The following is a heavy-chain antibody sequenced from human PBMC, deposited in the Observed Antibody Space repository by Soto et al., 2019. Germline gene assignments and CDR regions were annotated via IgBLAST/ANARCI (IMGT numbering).Heavy chain of an antibody. D-gene: IGHD2-2*01. CDR2: INAGNGNT. Sequence: ASVKVSCKASGYTFTSYAMHWVRQAPGQRLEWMGWINAGNGNTKYSQKFQGRVTITRDTSASTAYMELSSLRSEDTAAYYCARDRVLVRGYCSSTSCHGWFDPWGQGTLVTVSS. CDR1: GYTFTSYA. J-gene: IGHJ5*02. V-gene: IGHV1-3*01. CDR3: ARDRVLVRGYCSSTSCHGWFDP.